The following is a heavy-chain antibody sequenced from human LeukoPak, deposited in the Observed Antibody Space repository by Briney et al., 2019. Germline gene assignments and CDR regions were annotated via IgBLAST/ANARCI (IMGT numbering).Heavy chain of an antibody. CDR2: ISSSGSTI. D-gene: IGHD3-9*01. CDR3: ARAGGVGRYFHWLHSVSVWFDP. V-gene: IGHV3-48*03. CDR1: GFTFSSYE. Sequence: GGSLRLSCAASGFTFSSYEMNWVRQAPGKGLEWVSYISSSGSTIYYADSVMGRFTISRDKAENSLYLEMISRRAEDRAFYYCARAGGVGRYFHWLHSVSVWFDPWGQGNLVTVSS. J-gene: IGHJ5*02.